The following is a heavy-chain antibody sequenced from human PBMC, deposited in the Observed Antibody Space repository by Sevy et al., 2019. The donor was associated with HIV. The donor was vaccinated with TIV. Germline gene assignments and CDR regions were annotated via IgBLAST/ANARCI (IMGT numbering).Heavy chain of an antibody. CDR2: ISWNGENM. Sequence: GGSLRLSCAVSGFMFDAYAMHWVRQSPGKGLEWVSSISWNGENMGYADSVKGRFTISRDNAKKSLYLQMNGLRVEDAALFYCVKGMDSAGKYVNFDSWGQGTLVTVSS. D-gene: IGHD3-22*01. J-gene: IGHJ4*02. V-gene: IGHV3-9*01. CDR1: GFMFDAYA. CDR3: VKGMDSAGKYVNFDS.